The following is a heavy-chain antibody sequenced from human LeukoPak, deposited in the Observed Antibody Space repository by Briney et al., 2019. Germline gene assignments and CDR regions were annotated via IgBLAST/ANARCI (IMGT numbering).Heavy chain of an antibody. V-gene: IGHV1-18*01. D-gene: IGHD3-3*01. CDR1: GYTFTSYG. CDR2: ISAYNGNT. CDR3: ARDRLLTIFGVVIINLDH. Sequence: ASVKVSCKASGYTFTSYGISWVRQAPGQGLEWMGWISAYNGNTNYAQKLQGRVTMTTDTSTSTAYMELRSLRSDDTAVYYCARDRLLTIFGVVIINLDHWGQGTLVTVSS. J-gene: IGHJ4*02.